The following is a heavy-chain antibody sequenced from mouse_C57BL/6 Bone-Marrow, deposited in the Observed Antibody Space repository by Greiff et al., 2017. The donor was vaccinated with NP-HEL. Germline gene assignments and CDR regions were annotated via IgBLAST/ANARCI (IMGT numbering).Heavy chain of an antibody. Sequence: DVMLVESGGDLVKPGGSLKLSCAASGFTFSSYGMSWVRQTPDKRLEWVATISSGGSYTYYPDSVKGRFTISRDNAKNTLYPQMSSLKSEDTAMYYCARRGGSLFAYWGQGTLVTVSA. CDR1: GFTFSSYG. CDR2: ISSGGSYT. J-gene: IGHJ3*01. CDR3: ARRGGSLFAY. V-gene: IGHV5-6*02.